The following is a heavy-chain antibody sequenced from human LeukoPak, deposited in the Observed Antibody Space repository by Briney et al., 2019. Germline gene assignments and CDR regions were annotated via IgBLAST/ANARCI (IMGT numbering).Heavy chain of an antibody. CDR1: GGSISSSNW. CDR2: IYHSGST. J-gene: IGHJ4*02. V-gene: IGHV4-4*02. D-gene: IGHD6-19*01. Sequence: PSETLSLTCAVSGGSISSSNWWSWVRQPPGKGLEWIGEIYHSGSTNYNPSLKSRVTISVDKSKNQFSLKLSSVTAADTAVYYCATFRWMKKQWLAQLVYWGQGTLVTVSS. CDR3: ATFRWMKKQWLAQLVY.